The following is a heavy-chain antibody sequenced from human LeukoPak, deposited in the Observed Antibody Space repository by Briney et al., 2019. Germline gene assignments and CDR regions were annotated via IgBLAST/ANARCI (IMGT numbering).Heavy chain of an antibody. V-gene: IGHV4-39*07. J-gene: IGHJ6*02. Sequence: SETLSLTCTVSGDSISSSTYYWGWIRQPPGKGLEWIGSMYYSGSTYYNPSLKSRVTISVDTSKNQFSLKLSSVTAADTAVYYCARVYLDWGSPGSGPGGRYGMDVWGQGTTVTVSS. CDR3: ARVYLDWGSPGSGPGGRYGMDV. CDR2: MYYSGST. D-gene: IGHD3/OR15-3a*01. CDR1: GDSISSSTYY.